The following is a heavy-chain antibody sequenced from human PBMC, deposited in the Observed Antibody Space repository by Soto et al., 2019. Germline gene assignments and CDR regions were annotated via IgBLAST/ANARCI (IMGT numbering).Heavy chain of an antibody. J-gene: IGHJ4*02. Sequence: QVQLVQSGAEVKKPGSSVKVSCKASGGTFSRYTMSWVRQAPGQGLEWMGGIIPLFGTANYAQKFQGRVTITADESTSTAYMQLSSLRSEDTAVYYCAREGYCDYGKPFDYWGQGTLVTVSS. D-gene: IGHD4-17*01. V-gene: IGHV1-69*01. CDR1: GGTFSRYT. CDR3: AREGYCDYGKPFDY. CDR2: IIPLFGTA.